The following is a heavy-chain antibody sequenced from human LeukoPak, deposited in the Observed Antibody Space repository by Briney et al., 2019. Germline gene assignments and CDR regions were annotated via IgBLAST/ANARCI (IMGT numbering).Heavy chain of an antibody. V-gene: IGHV3-7*01. J-gene: IGHJ3*02. CDR3: ARDPPPYYYDSSGPLGYDAFDI. D-gene: IGHD3-22*01. CDR1: GFTFSSYW. Sequence: QAGGSLRLSCAASGFTFSSYWMSWVRQAPGKGLEWVANIKQDGSEKYYVDSVKGRFTISRDNAKNSLYLQMNSLRAEDTAVYYCARDPPPYYYDSSGPLGYDAFDIWGQGTMVTVSS. CDR2: IKQDGSEK.